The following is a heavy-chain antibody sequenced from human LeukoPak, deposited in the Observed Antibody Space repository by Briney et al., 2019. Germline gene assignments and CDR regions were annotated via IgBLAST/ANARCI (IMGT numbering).Heavy chain of an antibody. V-gene: IGHV4-39*01. D-gene: IGHD3-10*01. CDR2: ISHSGST. J-gene: IGHJ4*02. Sequence: TSETLSLTCTVSGDSISSSYNSWSWIRQPPGKELEWIASISHSGSTYYNPSLKSRVTISVDTSMNQISLRLSSVTAADTAVYFCARYVTYGSGKYYFDYWGQGSLVTVSS. CDR3: ARYVTYGSGKYYFDY. CDR1: GDSISSSYNS.